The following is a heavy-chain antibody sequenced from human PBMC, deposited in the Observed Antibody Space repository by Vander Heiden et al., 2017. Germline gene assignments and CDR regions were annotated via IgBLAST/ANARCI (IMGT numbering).Heavy chain of an antibody. J-gene: IGHJ4*02. D-gene: IGHD1-26*01. CDR2: ISWNSGSI. V-gene: IGHV3-9*01. CDR1: GSTFDDYA. Sequence: EVQLVESGGGLVQPGGSLGLSGQAPGSTFDDYAMHWVRQAPGKGLEWVSGISWNSGSIGYADSVKGRFTISRDNAKNSLYLQMNSLRAEDTALYYCAKDMGVGATGDFDYWGQGTLVIVSS. CDR3: AKDMGVGATGDFDY.